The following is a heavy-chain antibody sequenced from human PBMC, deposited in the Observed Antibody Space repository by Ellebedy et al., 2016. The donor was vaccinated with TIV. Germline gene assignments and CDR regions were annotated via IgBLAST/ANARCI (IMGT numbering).Heavy chain of an antibody. J-gene: IGHJ5*02. CDR1: GGSFSGYY. CDR3: TRAGLRVTMVRGVSNWFDP. D-gene: IGHD3-10*01. V-gene: IGHV4-34*01. Sequence: SETLSLXXAVYGGSFSGYYWSWIRQPPGKGLEWIGEINHSGSTNYNPSLKSRVTISVDTSKNQFSLKLSSVTAADTAVYYCTRAGLRVTMVRGVSNWFDPWGQGTLVTVSS. CDR2: INHSGST.